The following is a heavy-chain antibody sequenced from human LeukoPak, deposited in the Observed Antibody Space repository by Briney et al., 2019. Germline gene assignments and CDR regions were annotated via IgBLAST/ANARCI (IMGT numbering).Heavy chain of an antibody. Sequence: SETLSLTCAVYGGSFSGYYWSWIRQHPGKGLECIGYIYYSGSTYYNPSLKSRITISLGASKNQFSLKLSSMTAADTAVYYCASLSEYSYAGDYWGQGTLVTVSS. V-gene: IGHV4-31*11. D-gene: IGHD5-18*01. J-gene: IGHJ4*02. CDR3: ASLSEYSYAGDY. CDR1: GGSFSGYY. CDR2: IYYSGST.